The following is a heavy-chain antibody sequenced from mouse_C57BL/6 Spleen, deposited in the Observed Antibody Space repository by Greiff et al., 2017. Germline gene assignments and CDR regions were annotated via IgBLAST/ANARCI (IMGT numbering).Heavy chain of an antibody. Sequence: QVQLQQPGAELVMPGASVKLSCKASGYTFTSYWMHWVKQRPGQGLEWIGEIDPSDSYTNSNQKFKGTSTLNVDRSSSTAYMQLSSLTAEDSAVYCCARGHYYGSPYWYFDVWGTGTTVTVSS. J-gene: IGHJ1*03. V-gene: IGHV1-69*01. CDR2: IDPSDSYT. CDR1: GYTFTSYW. CDR3: ARGHYYGSPYWYFDV. D-gene: IGHD1-1*01.